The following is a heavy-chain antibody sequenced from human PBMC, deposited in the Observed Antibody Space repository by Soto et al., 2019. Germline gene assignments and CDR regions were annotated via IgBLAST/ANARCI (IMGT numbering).Heavy chain of an antibody. J-gene: IGHJ3*02. Sequence: GGSLRLSCAASGFTFSSYDMHWVRQATGKGLEWVSAIGTAGDTYYPGSVKGRFTISRENAKNSLYLQMNSLRAGDTAVYYCARSGYSSGWRRAFEIWGQGTMVTVSS. CDR2: IGTAGDT. D-gene: IGHD6-19*01. V-gene: IGHV3-13*01. CDR1: GFTFSSYD. CDR3: ARSGYSSGWRRAFEI.